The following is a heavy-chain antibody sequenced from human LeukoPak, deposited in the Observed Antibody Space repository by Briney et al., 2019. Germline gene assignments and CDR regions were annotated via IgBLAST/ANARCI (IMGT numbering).Heavy chain of an antibody. D-gene: IGHD3-10*01. CDR3: ARESGLYYYGSGSYYYYMDV. Sequence: SETLSLTCAVYGGSFSGYYWSWIRQPAGKGLEWIGRIYTSGSTDYNPSLKSRVTMSVDTSKNQFSLKLSSVTAADTAVYYCARESGLYYYGSGSYYYYMDVWGKGTTVTISS. CDR2: IYTSGST. V-gene: IGHV4-4*07. J-gene: IGHJ6*03. CDR1: GGSFSGYY.